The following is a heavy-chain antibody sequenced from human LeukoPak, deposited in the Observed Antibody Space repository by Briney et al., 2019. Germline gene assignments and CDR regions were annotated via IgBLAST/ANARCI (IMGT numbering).Heavy chain of an antibody. D-gene: IGHD3-9*01. V-gene: IGHV3-30*02. CDR1: GFTFSSYG. J-gene: IGHJ4*02. CDR2: MRYDGSNK. Sequence: GGSLRLSCAASGFTFSSYGMHWVRQATGKGLEGVAFMRYDGSNKYYADSVKGRFTISRDNSKNTLYLQINSLRAEDTAVYYCAKDNAESYYDILTGYYTPRGYFDYWGQGTLVIVSS. CDR3: AKDNAESYYDILTGYYTPRGYFDY.